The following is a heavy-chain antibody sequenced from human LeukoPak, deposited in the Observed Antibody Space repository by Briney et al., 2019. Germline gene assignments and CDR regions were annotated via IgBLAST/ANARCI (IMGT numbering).Heavy chain of an antibody. Sequence: GGSLRLSCAASGFTFNRYGMSWVRQAPGKGLEWVSAISGSGGSTYYADSVKGRFTISRDNSKNTLYLQMNSLRAEDTAVYYCAKRGVLLWFGESLRKDYYFDYWGQGTLVTVSS. J-gene: IGHJ4*02. V-gene: IGHV3-23*01. CDR1: GFTFNRYG. CDR2: ISGSGGST. CDR3: AKRGVLLWFGESLRKDYYFDY. D-gene: IGHD3-10*01.